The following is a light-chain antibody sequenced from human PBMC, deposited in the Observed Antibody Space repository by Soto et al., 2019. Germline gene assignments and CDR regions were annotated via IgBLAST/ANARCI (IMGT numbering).Light chain of an antibody. CDR1: SSDVGGYNY. J-gene: IGLJ1*01. Sequence: QSALTQPASVSGSPGQSITISCTGTSSDVGGYNYVSWYQQHPGKAHKLMIYEVSNRPSGVSSRFSGSKSGNTASLTISGLQAEDEADYYCSSYTSSSTLVFGTGTKLTVL. CDR3: SSYTSSSTLV. V-gene: IGLV2-14*01. CDR2: EVS.